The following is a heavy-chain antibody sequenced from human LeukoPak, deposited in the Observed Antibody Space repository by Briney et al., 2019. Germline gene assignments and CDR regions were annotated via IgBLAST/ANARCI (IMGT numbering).Heavy chain of an antibody. CDR2: IYYTGST. V-gene: IGHV4-39*01. CDR3: ARGRRAGFWSGYSPFDY. CDR1: GGSISSSSSY. D-gene: IGHD3-3*01. J-gene: IGHJ4*02. Sequence: SETLSPTCTVSGGSISSSSSYWGWIRQPPGKGLEWIATIYYTGSTNYNPSLKTRVTISLDTSRNQFSLKLSSVTAADTAVYYCARGRRAGFWSGYSPFDYWGQGTLVTVSS.